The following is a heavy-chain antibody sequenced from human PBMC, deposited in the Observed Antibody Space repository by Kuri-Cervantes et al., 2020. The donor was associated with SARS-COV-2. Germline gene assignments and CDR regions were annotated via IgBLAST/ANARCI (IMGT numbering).Heavy chain of an antibody. CDR1: GFSLGTSGVG. CDR2: IYWDDDK. CDR3: ARKITISGFDP. Sequence: SGPTLVKPTQTLTLTCTFSGFSLGTSGVGVGWIRQPPGKALEWLALIYWDDDKRYGPSLKSRLTITKDTSKNQVVLTITNMDPVDTATYYCARKITISGFDPWGQGTLVTVSS. V-gene: IGHV2-5*05. D-gene: IGHD3-3*01. J-gene: IGHJ5*02.